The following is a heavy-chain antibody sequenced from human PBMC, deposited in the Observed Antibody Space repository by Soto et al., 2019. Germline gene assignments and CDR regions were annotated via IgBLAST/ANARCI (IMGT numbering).Heavy chain of an antibody. CDR3: ARGRSIAARPYYFDY. CDR2: INHRGST. D-gene: IGHD6-6*01. Sequence: SETLSLTCAVYGGSFSGYYWSWIRQPPGKGLEWIGEINHRGSTNYNPSLKSRVTISVDTSKNQFSLKLSSVTAADTAVYYCARGRSIAARPYYFDYWGQGTLVTVSS. J-gene: IGHJ4*02. CDR1: GGSFSGYY. V-gene: IGHV4-34*01.